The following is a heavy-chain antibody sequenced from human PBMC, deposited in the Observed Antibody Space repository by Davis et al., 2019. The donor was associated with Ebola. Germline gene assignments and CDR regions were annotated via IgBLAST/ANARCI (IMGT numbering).Heavy chain of an antibody. D-gene: IGHD5-12*01. J-gene: IGHJ4*02. CDR2: INHSGST. CDR1: GGSISSGGYY. V-gene: IGHV4-39*07. Sequence: SETLSLTCTVSGGSISSGGYYWSWIRQPPGKGLEWIGEINHSGSTNYNPSLKSRVTISVDTSKNQFSLKLSSVTAADTAVYYCARGRYSGYDYYYWGQGTLVTVSS. CDR3: ARGRYSGYDYYY.